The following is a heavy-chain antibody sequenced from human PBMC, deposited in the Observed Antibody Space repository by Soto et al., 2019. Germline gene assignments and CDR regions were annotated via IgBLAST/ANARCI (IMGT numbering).Heavy chain of an antibody. D-gene: IGHD3-10*01. V-gene: IGHV4-4*07. CDR2: IYSGGST. CDR1: GGSINSYS. Sequence: QVQLQESGPGLVKPSETLSLTCTVSGGSINSYSCCGSRQPAGKGLERIGRIYSGGSTNYNTSLKSRRTVSVATSKYKFYLKLNPVTAAATDVSYCSRGPGGFGDCSLAYWGQGTLVTVSS. J-gene: IGHJ4*02. CDR3: SRGPGGFGDCSLAY.